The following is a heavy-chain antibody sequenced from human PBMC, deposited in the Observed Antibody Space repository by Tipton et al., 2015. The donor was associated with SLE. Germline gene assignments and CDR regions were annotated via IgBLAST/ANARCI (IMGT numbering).Heavy chain of an antibody. V-gene: IGHV4-59*11. CDR2: IYYSGST. Sequence: TLSLTCTVSGGSISSHYWSWIRQPPGKGLEWIGYIYYSGSTNYNPSLKSRVTISVDTSKNQFSLKLSSVTAADTAVYYCARVARDWYFDLWGRGTLVTVSS. CDR3: ARVARDWYFDL. CDR1: GGSISSHY. J-gene: IGHJ2*01.